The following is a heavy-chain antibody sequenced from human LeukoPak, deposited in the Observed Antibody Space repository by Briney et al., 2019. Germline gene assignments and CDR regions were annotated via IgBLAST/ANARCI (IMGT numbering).Heavy chain of an antibody. CDR1: GGSFSGYY. Sequence: SETLSPTCAVYGGSFSGYYWSWIRQPPGKGLEWIGEINHSGSTNYNPSLKSRVTISVDTSKNQFSLKLSSVTAADTAVYYCARGVSEYCSSTSCYNEYYGMDVWGQGTTVTVSS. CDR3: ARGVSEYCSSTSCYNEYYGMDV. D-gene: IGHD2-2*02. J-gene: IGHJ6*02. V-gene: IGHV4-34*01. CDR2: INHSGST.